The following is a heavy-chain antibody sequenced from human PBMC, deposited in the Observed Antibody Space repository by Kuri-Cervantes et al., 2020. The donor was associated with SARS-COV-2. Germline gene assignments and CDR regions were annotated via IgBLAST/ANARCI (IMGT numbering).Heavy chain of an antibody. J-gene: IGHJ4*02. Sequence: SETLSLTCTVSGGSISSSSYYWGWIRQPPGKGLEWIGSIYYSGSTYYNPSLKSRVTISVDTSKNQFSLKLSSVTVADTAIYYCARHYAFDRFHKWGQGTQVTVSS. CDR2: IYYSGST. D-gene: IGHD3-9*01. V-gene: IGHV4-39*01. CDR1: GGSISSSSYY. CDR3: ARHYAFDRFHK.